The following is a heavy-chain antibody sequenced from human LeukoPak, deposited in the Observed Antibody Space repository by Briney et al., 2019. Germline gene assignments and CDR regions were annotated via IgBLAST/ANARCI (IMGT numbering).Heavy chain of an antibody. Sequence: GGSLRLSCAASGFTFSSYSMNWVRQAPGKGLEWVSAISGSGGSTYYADSVKGRFTISRDNSKNTLYLQMNSLKAEDTAVYYCAREMIAASDYWGQGTLVTVSS. CDR2: ISGSGGST. J-gene: IGHJ4*02. D-gene: IGHD6-6*01. V-gene: IGHV3-23*01. CDR3: AREMIAASDY. CDR1: GFTFSSYS.